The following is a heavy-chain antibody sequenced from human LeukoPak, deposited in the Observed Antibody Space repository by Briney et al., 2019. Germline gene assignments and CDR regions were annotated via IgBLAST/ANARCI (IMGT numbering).Heavy chain of an antibody. Sequence: SETLSLTCTVSGGSISSYYWSWIRQPPGKGLEWIGEINHSGSTNYNPSLKSRVTISVDTSKNQFSLKLSSVTAADTAVYYCARGRTVTKGYYFQHWGQGTLVTVSS. CDR1: GGSISSYY. CDR3: ARGRTVTKGYYFQH. J-gene: IGHJ1*01. CDR2: INHSGST. D-gene: IGHD4-17*01. V-gene: IGHV4-34*01.